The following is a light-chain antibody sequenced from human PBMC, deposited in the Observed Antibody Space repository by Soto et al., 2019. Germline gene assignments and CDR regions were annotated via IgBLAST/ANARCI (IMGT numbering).Light chain of an antibody. Sequence: SYEPTQSPSMSVAPGETATITCGGSGIGRKNVHWYQQKPGQAPVLLIYYDKDRPSGIPERFSGSNSGNTATLTISEVEAGDEADYYCQVWDSGSDHPVFGGGTKLTVL. CDR2: YDK. J-gene: IGLJ2*01. V-gene: IGLV3-21*04. CDR1: GIGRKN. CDR3: QVWDSGSDHPV.